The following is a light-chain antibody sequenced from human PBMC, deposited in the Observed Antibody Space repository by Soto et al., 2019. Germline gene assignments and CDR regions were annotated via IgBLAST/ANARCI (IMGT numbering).Light chain of an antibody. CDR2: DAS. CDR3: QQRSNWPLWT. V-gene: IGKV3-11*01. CDR1: QSVSSY. J-gene: IGKJ1*01. Sequence: EIVLTQSPATLSLSPGERATLSCRASQSVSSYLAWYQQKPGQAPRLLIYDASNRATGIPARFRGSGSGTAVTLTIGSLVPEDFAVYYCQQRSNWPLWTFGQGTKVEIK.